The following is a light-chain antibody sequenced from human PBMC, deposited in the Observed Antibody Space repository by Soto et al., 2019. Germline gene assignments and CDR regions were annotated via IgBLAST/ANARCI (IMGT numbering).Light chain of an antibody. J-gene: IGLJ3*02. CDR3: VLYMGSGIRV. CDR1: SGSVSTSYY. CDR2: STN. V-gene: IGLV8-61*01. Sequence: QTVVTQEPSFSVSPGGTVTLTCGLSSGSVSTSYYLSWYQQTPGQAPRTLIDSTNTRSSGVPDRFSGSILGNKAALTITGAQADDESDYYCVLYMGSGIRVFGGGTKLTVL.